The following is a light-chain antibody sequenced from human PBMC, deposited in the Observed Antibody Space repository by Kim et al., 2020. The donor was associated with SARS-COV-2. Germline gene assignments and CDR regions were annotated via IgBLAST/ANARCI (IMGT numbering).Light chain of an antibody. CDR3: QQYGASPQT. V-gene: IGKV3-20*01. Sequence: LSPGERATLSCRASQSVTSNYLAWYQQRPGQAPRLLIYGASNRATGIPARFSGSGSGTDFTLTISRLEPEDFAVYYCQQYGASPQTFGQGTKLEIK. CDR1: QSVTSNY. CDR2: GAS. J-gene: IGKJ2*01.